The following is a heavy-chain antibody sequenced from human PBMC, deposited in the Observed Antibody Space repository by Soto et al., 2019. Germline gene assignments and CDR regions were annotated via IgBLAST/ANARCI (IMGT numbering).Heavy chain of an antibody. CDR3: ASMGDYYDSSGVDALDI. J-gene: IGHJ3*02. Sequence: SETLSLTCTVSGCSVSSGSYDWSWIRQPPGKGLEWIGYIYYSGSTNYNPSLKSRVTISVDTSKNQFSLKLSSVTAADTAVYYCASMGDYYDSSGVDALDIWGQGTMVS. CDR2: IYYSGST. V-gene: IGHV4-61*01. CDR1: GCSVSSGSYD. D-gene: IGHD3-22*01.